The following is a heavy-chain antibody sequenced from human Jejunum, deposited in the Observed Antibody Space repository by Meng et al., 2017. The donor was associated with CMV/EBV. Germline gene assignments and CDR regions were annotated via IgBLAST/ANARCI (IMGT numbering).Heavy chain of an antibody. Sequence: SSAVSGSTNSSAWIDWGRQAPGEGMGWVDHNKSKTDRGTIDYAEPEKGRFTNSRDDSKNTLYLQMNGMKNEGTAVYYCATGGGWFDSWGQGTLVTVSS. CDR2: NKSKTDRGTI. CDR1: GSTNSSAW. CDR3: ATGGGWFDS. J-gene: IGHJ5*01. V-gene: IGHV3-15*01. D-gene: IGHD1-26*01.